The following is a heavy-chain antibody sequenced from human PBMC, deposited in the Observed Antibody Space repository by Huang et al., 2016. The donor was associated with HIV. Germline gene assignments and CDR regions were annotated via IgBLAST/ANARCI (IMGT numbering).Heavy chain of an antibody. V-gene: IGHV4-39*01. Sequence: QLQLQESGPGLVKPSETLSLTCAVSGASITSSDYQWGWIRQPPGKGLEWIGIVYPGGSTYSTPSLRRRVTISVDTSNKQVSLKLRSLTAADTAVFYCVRRLGNWYFDLWGRGTLVTVSS. CDR2: VYPGGST. CDR3: VRRLGNWYFDL. J-gene: IGHJ2*01. CDR1: GASITSSDYQ. D-gene: IGHD7-27*01.